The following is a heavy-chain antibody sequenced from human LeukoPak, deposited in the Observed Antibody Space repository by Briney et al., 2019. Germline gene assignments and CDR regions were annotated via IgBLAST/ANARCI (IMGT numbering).Heavy chain of an antibody. J-gene: IGHJ4*02. D-gene: IGHD1-1*01. Sequence: SQTLSLTCVISGDSLSSNSAAWNWIRQSPSRGLEWLGRTNYRSKWSTYYAVSVKSRISINRDTSKNQISLQLNSVTPEDTAVYYCARSTGPIDYWGQGTLVTVSS. CDR2: TNYRSKWST. V-gene: IGHV6-1*01. CDR3: ARSTGPIDY. CDR1: GDSLSSNSAA.